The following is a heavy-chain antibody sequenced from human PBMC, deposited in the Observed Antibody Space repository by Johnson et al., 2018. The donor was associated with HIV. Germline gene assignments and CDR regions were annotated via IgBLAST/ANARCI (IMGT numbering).Heavy chain of an antibody. CDR3: TTPSGSYVSSYDAFDI. V-gene: IGHV3-30*04. CDR1: GFTFSNFA. CDR2: ISYDGSNK. J-gene: IGHJ3*02. Sequence: QVQLVESGGGVVQPGRSLRLSCAASGFTFSNFAMHWVRQAPGKGLEWVVVISYDGSNKYFADSVKGRFTISRDNSKNSLYLQMNSLRAEDTAVYYCTTPSGSYVSSYDAFDIWGQGTMVTVSS. D-gene: IGHD1-26*01.